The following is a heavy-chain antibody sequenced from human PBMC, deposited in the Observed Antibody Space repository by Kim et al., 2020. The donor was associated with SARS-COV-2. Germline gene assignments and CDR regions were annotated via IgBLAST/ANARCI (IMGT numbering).Heavy chain of an antibody. Sequence: GESLKISCKGSGYSFTSYWISWVRQMPGKGLEWMGRIDPSDSYTNYSPSFQGHVTISADKSINTAYLQWSSLKASDTAMYYCARGEGGQPYYFDYWGQGTLVTVSS. D-gene: IGHD2-15*01. CDR3: ARGEGGQPYYFDY. V-gene: IGHV5-10-1*01. J-gene: IGHJ4*02. CDR2: IDPSDSYT. CDR1: GYSFTSYW.